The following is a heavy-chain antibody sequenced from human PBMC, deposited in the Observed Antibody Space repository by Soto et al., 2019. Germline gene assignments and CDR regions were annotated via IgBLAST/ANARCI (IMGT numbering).Heavy chain of an antibody. Sequence: QVRLVESGGGVVQPGRSLRLSCTASGFSFSSYAMYWFRQPPGKGLEWVAVISHDGINKHYADSVKGRVTVSRDNSNHSQDLQLISLRGEDTAMYYCWRDMYSSDYFVKWFETWGQGTLVTVSS. CDR2: ISHDGINK. J-gene: IGHJ5*02. CDR3: WRDMYSSDYFVKWFET. D-gene: IGHD6-19*01. CDR1: GFSFSSYA. V-gene: IGHV3-30-3*01.